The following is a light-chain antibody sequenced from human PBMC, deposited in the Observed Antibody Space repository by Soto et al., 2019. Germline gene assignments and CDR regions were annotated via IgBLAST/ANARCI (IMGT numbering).Light chain of an antibody. CDR1: QSINIW. CDR3: EQYDSYRT. J-gene: IGKJ1*01. V-gene: IGKV1-5*01. CDR2: DAS. Sequence: DIQMTQSPSTLSASVGDRVTITCRASQSINIWLAWYQQKPGKAPKLLIYDASSLESGVPSRFSGSGSGTEFTLTISSLQPDDFASYYCEQYDSYRTFGQGTKVEV.